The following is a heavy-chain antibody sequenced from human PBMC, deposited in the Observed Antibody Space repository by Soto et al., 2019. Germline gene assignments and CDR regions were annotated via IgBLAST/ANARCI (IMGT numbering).Heavy chain of an antibody. D-gene: IGHD2-15*01. CDR1: GGTFSSYA. J-gene: IGHJ6*02. Sequence: QVQLVQSGAEVKKPGSSVKVSCKASGGTFSSYAMSWVRQAPGQGLEWMGGIIPIFGTANYAQKFQGRVTINGHEXXSXAXXELSSLRSEDTAVYYCARVYCSGGSCHYYYYGMDVWGQGTTVTVSS. CDR2: IIPIFGTA. V-gene: IGHV1-69*12. CDR3: ARVYCSGGSCHYYYYGMDV.